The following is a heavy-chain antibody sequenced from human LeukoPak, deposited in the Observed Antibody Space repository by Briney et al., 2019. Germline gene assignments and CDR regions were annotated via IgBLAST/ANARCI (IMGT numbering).Heavy chain of an antibody. D-gene: IGHD3-22*01. CDR2: IYYSGST. J-gene: IGHJ4*02. CDR3: ARVYDEGYFDY. V-gene: IGHV4-30-4*01. Sequence: SETLSLTCTVSGGSISSGDYYWSWIRQPPGKGLEWIGYIYYSGSTYYNPSFKSRVTISVDTSKNQFSLKLSSVTAADTAVYYCARVYDEGYFDYWGQGTLVTVSS. CDR1: GGSISSGDYY.